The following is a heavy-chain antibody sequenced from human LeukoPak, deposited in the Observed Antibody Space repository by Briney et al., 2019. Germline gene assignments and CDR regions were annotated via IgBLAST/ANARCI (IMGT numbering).Heavy chain of an antibody. CDR3: ARGRISN. J-gene: IGHJ4*02. V-gene: IGHV1-2*07. Sequence: ASVNVSCKASGYTFTGYYIHWVRHSPGQGPEWMAWINPKTGDTNYAHKFQGRLTLTRDTSISTAYLQLTDLTSDDTGVFYCARGRISNWGQGTPLLVSS. CDR1: GYTFTGYY. CDR2: INPKTGDT. D-gene: IGHD2-15*01.